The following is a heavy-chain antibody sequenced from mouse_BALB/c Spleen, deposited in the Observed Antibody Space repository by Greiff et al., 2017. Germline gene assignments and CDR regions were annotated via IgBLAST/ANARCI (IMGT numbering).Heavy chain of an antibody. Sequence: EVQLVESGGGLVKPGGSLKLSCAASGFTFSSYAMSWVRQSPEKRLEWVAEISSGGSYTYYPDTVTGRFTISRDNAKNTLYLEMSSLRSEDTAMYYCARDKDYRYDGAMDYWGQGTSVTVSS. D-gene: IGHD2-14*01. CDR2: ISSGGSYT. J-gene: IGHJ4*01. V-gene: IGHV5-9-4*01. CDR3: ARDKDYRYDGAMDY. CDR1: GFTFSSYA.